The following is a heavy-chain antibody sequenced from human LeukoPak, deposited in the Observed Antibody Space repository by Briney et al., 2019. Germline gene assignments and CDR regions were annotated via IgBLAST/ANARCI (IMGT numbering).Heavy chain of an antibody. J-gene: IGHJ4*02. D-gene: IGHD6-6*01. V-gene: IGHV3-73*01. Sequence: GGSLKLSCAASGFTFSGSAIHWVRQASGRGLEWVGRIRSKANSYATAYAASVKGRFTVSRDDSKNTAYLQMNSLKTEGTAVYYCTRVAARPSGWGQGTLVTVSS. CDR2: IRSKANSYAT. CDR1: GFTFSGSA. CDR3: TRVAARPSG.